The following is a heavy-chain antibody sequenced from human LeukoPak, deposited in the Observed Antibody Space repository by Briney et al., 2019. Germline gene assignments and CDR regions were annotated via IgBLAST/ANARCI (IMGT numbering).Heavy chain of an antibody. CDR1: GGSISSYY. CDR3: ARDRANTYYYDSSGYFEYYFDY. Sequence: SETLSLTCTVSGGSISSYYRSWIRQPAGKGLEWIGRIYTSGSTNYNPSLKSRVTMSVDTSKNQFSLKLSSVTAADTAVYYCARDRANTYYYDSSGYFEYYFDYWGQGTLVTVSS. V-gene: IGHV4-4*07. D-gene: IGHD3-22*01. J-gene: IGHJ4*02. CDR2: IYTSGST.